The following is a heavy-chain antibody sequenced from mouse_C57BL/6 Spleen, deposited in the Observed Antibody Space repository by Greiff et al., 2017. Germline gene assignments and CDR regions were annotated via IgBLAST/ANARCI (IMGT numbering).Heavy chain of an antibody. V-gene: IGHV14-4*01. J-gene: IGHJ3*01. CDR3: TTGLGAY. CDR2: IDPENGDT. CDR1: GFNIKDDY. Sequence: VQVVESGAELVRPGASVKLSCTASGFNIKDDYMHWVKQRPEQGLEWIGWIDPENGDTEYASKFQGKATITADTSSNTAYLQLSSLTSEDTAVYYCTTGLGAYWGQGTLVTVSA. D-gene: IGHD3-3*01.